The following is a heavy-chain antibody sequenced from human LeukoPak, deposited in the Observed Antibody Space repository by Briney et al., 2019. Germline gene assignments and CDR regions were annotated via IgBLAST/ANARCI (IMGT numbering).Heavy chain of an antibody. V-gene: IGHV3-21*01. D-gene: IGHD1-26*01. CDR3: ARDPSSGSYYVGFFYYYYMDV. CDR2: ISSSSSYI. Sequence: PGGSLRLSCAASGFTFSSYSMNWVRQAPWKGLEWVSSISSSSSYIYYADSVKGRFTISRDNAKNSLYLQMNSLRAEDTAVYYCARDPSSGSYYVGFFYYYYMDVWSKGTTVTVSS. CDR1: GFTFSSYS. J-gene: IGHJ6*03.